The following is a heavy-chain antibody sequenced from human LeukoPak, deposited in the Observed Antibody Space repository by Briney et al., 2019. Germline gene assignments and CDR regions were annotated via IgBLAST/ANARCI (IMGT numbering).Heavy chain of an antibody. CDR3: AREPAGRTSY. V-gene: IGHV4-59*01. D-gene: IGHD1-14*01. Sequence: SETLSLTCTVSGGSISSYYWSWIRQPPGKGLEWIGYIYYSGSTNYNPSLKSRVTISVDTSKNQFSLKLSSVTAADTAVYYCAREPAGRTSYWRQGTLVTVSS. J-gene: IGHJ4*02. CDR2: IYYSGST. CDR1: GGSISSYY.